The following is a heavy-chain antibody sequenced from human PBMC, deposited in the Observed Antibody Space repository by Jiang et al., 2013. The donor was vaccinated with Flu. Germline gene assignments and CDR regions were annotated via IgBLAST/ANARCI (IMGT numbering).Heavy chain of an antibody. CDR3: ARDLWGYGGSLFDY. D-gene: IGHD4-23*01. J-gene: IGHJ4*02. V-gene: IGHV4-31*03. CDR2: IYYSGST. Sequence: TVSGGSISSGGYYWSWIRQHPGKGLEWIGYIYYSGSTYYNPSLKSRVTISVDTSKNQFSLKLSSVTAADTAVYYCARDLWGYGGSLFDYWGQGTLVTVSS. CDR1: GGSISSGGYY.